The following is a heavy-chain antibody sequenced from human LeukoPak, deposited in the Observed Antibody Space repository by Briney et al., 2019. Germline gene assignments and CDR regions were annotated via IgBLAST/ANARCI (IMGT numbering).Heavy chain of an antibody. V-gene: IGHV4-4*07. D-gene: IGHD2-2*01. CDR1: GASITSYH. CDR3: ARDQEHCSGTSCYPYWYDS. J-gene: IGHJ5*01. CDR2: MFYSGNT. Sequence: PSETLSLTCTVSGASITSYHWSWIRQPAGKGLEWIGRMFYSGNTDYNPSLKSRLTMSIDTSKNQFSLKLSSVTAADTAVYFCARDQEHCSGTSCYPYWYDSRGQGTLVTVSS.